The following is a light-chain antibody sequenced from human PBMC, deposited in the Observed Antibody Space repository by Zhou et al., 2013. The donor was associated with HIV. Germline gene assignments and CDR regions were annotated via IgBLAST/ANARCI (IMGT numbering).Light chain of an antibody. CDR2: QAS. V-gene: IGKV1-5*03. J-gene: IGKJ5*01. CDR3: QQYNSYPIT. CDR1: QSISTW. Sequence: DIQMIQSPSTMSASVGDRVTITCRASQSISTWLAWYQQKPGKAPKLLLYQASSLESEVPSRFSGSGSGTEFTLSISSLQPDDFATYHCQQYNSYPITFGQGTRLEVK.